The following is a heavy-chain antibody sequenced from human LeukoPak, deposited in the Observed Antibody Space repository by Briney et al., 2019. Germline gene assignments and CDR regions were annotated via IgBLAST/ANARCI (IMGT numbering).Heavy chain of an antibody. CDR2: IKEDGSEK. Sequence: PGGSLRLSCAVSGFTFSRYWMSWVRQAPGKGLEWLANIKEDGSEKYYVDSVGGGFTTSRDNAKNSLYLQMNSLRAEDTAVYYCARSYYGSATSYGMDFCVQGTTVTVSS. CDR1: GFTFSRYW. V-gene: IGHV3-7*01. J-gene: IGHJ6*02. D-gene: IGHD3-10*01. CDR3: ARSYYGSATSYGMDF.